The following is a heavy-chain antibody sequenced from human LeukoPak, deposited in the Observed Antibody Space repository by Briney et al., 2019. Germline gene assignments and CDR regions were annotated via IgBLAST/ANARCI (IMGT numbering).Heavy chain of an antibody. CDR3: ARGRDILTGYYTYYFDY. Sequence: GESLKISCKGSGYSFTSYWNGWVRPMPGKGLEWVGIIYPGDSGTRYSPSFQGQVTISADKSISTAYLQWSRLKASDTAMYYCARGRDILTGYYTYYFDYWGQGTLVTVSS. V-gene: IGHV5-51*01. CDR2: IYPGDSGT. D-gene: IGHD3-9*01. J-gene: IGHJ4*02. CDR1: GYSFTSYW.